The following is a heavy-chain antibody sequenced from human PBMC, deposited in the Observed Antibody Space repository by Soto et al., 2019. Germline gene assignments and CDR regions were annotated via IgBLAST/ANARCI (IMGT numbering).Heavy chain of an antibody. CDR2: IYSSGST. Sequence: KASETLSLTCTVSGDSVSSDSYYWTWIRQPPGKGLEWIGYIYSSGSTKYNPSLKSRVTISLDTSNNQFSLEWTSVTAADTAIYYCARDIRGYSRAFDYWAREPWSPSPQ. CDR3: ARDIRGYSRAFDY. D-gene: IGHD5-18*01. V-gene: IGHV4-61*01. J-gene: IGHJ4*02. CDR1: GDSVSSDSYY.